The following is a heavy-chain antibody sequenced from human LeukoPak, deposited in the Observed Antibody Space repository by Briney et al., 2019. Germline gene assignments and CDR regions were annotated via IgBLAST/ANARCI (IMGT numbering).Heavy chain of an antibody. D-gene: IGHD3-9*01. CDR3: ARVGYDILTGYYRAFDY. J-gene: IGHJ4*02. Sequence: SETLSLTCTVSGGSISSSSYYWGWIRQPPGKGLEWIGSIYYSGSTYYNPSLKSRVTMSVDTSKNQFSLKLSSVTAADTAVYYCARVGYDILTGYYRAFDYWGQGTLVTVSS. CDR2: IYYSGST. V-gene: IGHV4-39*01. CDR1: GGSISSSSYY.